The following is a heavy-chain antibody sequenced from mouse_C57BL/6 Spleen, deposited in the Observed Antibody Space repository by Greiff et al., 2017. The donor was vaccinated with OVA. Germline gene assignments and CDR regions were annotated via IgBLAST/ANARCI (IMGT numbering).Heavy chain of an antibody. V-gene: IGHV1-81*01. Sequence: QVQLKESGAELARPGASVKLSCKASGYTFTSYGISWVKQRTGQGLEWIGEIYPRSGNTYYNEKFKGKATLTADKSSSTAYMELRSLTSEDSAVYFCARYTTVPDYAMDYWGQGTSVTVSS. CDR2: IYPRSGNT. CDR3: ARYTTVPDYAMDY. CDR1: GYTFTSYG. J-gene: IGHJ4*01. D-gene: IGHD1-1*01.